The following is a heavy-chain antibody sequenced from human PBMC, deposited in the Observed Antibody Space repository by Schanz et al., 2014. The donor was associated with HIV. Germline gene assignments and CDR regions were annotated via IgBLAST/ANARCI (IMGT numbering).Heavy chain of an antibody. Sequence: QVQLLQSGTEVKKPGASVKVSCKGSRYSFTRYGISWVRQAPGQGLEWMGWISGDNNNTKYEQKFQARVTMTTDTSTSTAYMDLRSLRSDDTAVYYCARGAAEMATMTPWRYWGQGTLVTVSS. D-gene: IGHD5-12*01. V-gene: IGHV1-18*04. CDR2: ISGDNNNT. CDR3: ARGAAEMATMTPWRY. CDR1: RYSFTRYG. J-gene: IGHJ4*02.